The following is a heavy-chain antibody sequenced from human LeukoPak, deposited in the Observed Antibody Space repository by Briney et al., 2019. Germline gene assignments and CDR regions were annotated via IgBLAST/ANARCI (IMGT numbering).Heavy chain of an antibody. D-gene: IGHD1-26*01. CDR2: IVVGSGNT. Sequence: SVKVSCKASGFTFTSSAVQWVRQTRGQRLEWIGWIVVGSGNTNYAQKFQGRVTITRDMSTSTAYMELSSLRSEDTAVYYCAARIVGSQGGFDYWGQGTLVTVSS. V-gene: IGHV1-58*01. CDR3: AARIVGSQGGFDY. CDR1: GFTFTSSA. J-gene: IGHJ4*02.